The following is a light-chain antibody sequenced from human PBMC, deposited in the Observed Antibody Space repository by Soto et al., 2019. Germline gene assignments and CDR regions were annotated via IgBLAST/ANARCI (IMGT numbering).Light chain of an antibody. Sequence: EIVLTQSPGTLSLSAWERATLSCRASQTISSNYLAWYQQKPGQAPRLLIFGASYRATGIPDRFSGSGSGTDFTLTISRLEPEDFAVYYCQQYGRSPPEFTFGPGTKVDIK. CDR3: QQYGRSPPEFT. CDR2: GAS. J-gene: IGKJ3*01. CDR1: QTISSNY. V-gene: IGKV3-20*01.